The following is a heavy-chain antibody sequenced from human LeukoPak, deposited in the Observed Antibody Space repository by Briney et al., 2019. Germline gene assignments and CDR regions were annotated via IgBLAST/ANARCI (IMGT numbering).Heavy chain of an antibody. J-gene: IGHJ4*02. Sequence: GGSLRLSCAASGFTFSSYAMSWVRQAPGKGLEWVSAISGSGGGTYYVDSVKGRFTISRDNSKNTLYLQMNSLRAEDTAVYYSARSYYLSNFDYWGQGTLVTVSS. D-gene: IGHD3-10*01. CDR3: ARSYYLSNFDY. V-gene: IGHV3-23*01. CDR2: ISGSGGGT. CDR1: GFTFSSYA.